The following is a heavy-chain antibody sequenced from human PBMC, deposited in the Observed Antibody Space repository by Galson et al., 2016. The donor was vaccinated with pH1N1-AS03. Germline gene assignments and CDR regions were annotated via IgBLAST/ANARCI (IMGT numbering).Heavy chain of an antibody. CDR2: VYYDGNT. CDR3: ARTRAARPADAFDV. V-gene: IGHV4-39*07. J-gene: IGHJ3*01. CDR1: GDSTNINTCY. Sequence: ETLSLTCSVSGDSTNINTCYWGRIRQPPGKGLEWIGSVYYDGNTYYNPSLKSRATISVDTSKNLFSLKLTSVTAADTAVYYCARTRAARPADAFDVWGQGTTVTVSS. D-gene: IGHD6-6*01.